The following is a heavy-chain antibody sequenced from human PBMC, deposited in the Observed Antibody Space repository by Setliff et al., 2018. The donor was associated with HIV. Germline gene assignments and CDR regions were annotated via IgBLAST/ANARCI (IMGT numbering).Heavy chain of an antibody. J-gene: IGHJ5*02. CDR2: VSSRGDT. V-gene: IGHV4-4*07. Sequence: PSETLSLTCTVSDSGTYYWSWIRQPAGKGLEWIGRVSSRGDTNYNPSLKSRVTMSVDTSKNQFSLKLTSVTASDTAVYYCAKDIPGPAINSGRIKNWFDPWGEGTLVTVSS. CDR3: AKDIPGPAINSGRIKNWFDP. D-gene: IGHD6-19*01. CDR1: DSGTYY.